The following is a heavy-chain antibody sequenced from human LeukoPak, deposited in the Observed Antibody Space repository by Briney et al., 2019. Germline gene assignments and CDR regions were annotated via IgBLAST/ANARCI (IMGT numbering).Heavy chain of an antibody. D-gene: IGHD3-10*01. CDR2: ISSSSSTI. V-gene: IGHV3-48*04. CDR1: GFTFTRYS. Sequence: GGSLRLSCAASGFTFTRYSMTWVRQAPGKGLEGVSYISSSSSTIHYADSVKGRFTISRDNPKNSLYLQMNSLRAEDTAVYYCARDGGATLVRGVITFDYWGPGTLVTVSS. CDR3: ARDGGATLVRGVITFDY. J-gene: IGHJ4*02.